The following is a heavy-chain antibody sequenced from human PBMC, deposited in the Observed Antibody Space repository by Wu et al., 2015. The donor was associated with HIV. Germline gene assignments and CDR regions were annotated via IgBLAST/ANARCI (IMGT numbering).Heavy chain of an antibody. CDR2: INSKSGST. CDR1: GYTLTTYY. V-gene: IGHV1-46*01. Sequence: QVQLVQSGAEVKKPGASVKVSCKASGYTLTTYYIHWVRQAPGQGLEWMGIINSKSGSTSYAQKFQGRVTMTRDTSTSTIYMELNSLTSEDTAVYYCARGGYSSGWNTDWYFDLWGRGTLVTVSS. CDR3: ARGGYSSGWNTDWYFDL. D-gene: IGHD6-19*01. J-gene: IGHJ2*01.